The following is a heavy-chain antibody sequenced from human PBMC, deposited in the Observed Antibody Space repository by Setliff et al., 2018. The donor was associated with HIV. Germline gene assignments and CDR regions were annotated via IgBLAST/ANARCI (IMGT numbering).Heavy chain of an antibody. CDR2: IYPVDFDS. D-gene: IGHD1-1*01. CDR1: GYNFTNFW. CDR3: ARYWAGTDFRAFDL. V-gene: IGHV5-51*01. J-gene: IGHJ3*01. Sequence: PGESLKISCQGFGYNFTNFWIGWVRQMPGKGLEWMGIIYPVDFDSRYSPSFQGQVIISVDKSTSTAHLQWPSLKASDTGMYFCARYWAGTDFRAFDLWGQGTLVTVSS.